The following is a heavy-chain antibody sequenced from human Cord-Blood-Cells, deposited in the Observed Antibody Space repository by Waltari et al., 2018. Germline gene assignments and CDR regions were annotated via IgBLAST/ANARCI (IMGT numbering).Heavy chain of an antibody. CDR3: ARVHEPHRRVQTLTY. Sequence: QVQLVQSGAEVKKPRASVKVSCKDPGYTFHSYVITWVRQATGQGLEWMGWMNPNSGNTGYAQKFQGRVTMTRNTSISTAYMELSSLRSEDTAVYYCARVHEPHRRVQTLTYWGQGTLVTVSS. D-gene: IGHD7-27*01. V-gene: IGHV1-8*01. CDR1: GYTFHSYV. CDR2: MNPNSGNT. J-gene: IGHJ4*02.